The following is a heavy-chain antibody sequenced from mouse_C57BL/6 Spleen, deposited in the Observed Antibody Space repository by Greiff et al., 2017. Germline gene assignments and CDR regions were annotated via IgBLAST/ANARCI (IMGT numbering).Heavy chain of an antibody. CDR1: GYAFSSSW. J-gene: IGHJ2*01. V-gene: IGHV1-82*01. CDR3: ARDGYHYFDY. D-gene: IGHD2-3*01. Sequence: VKLMESGPELVKPGASVKISCKASGYAFSSSWMNWVKQRPGKGLEWIGRIYPGDGDTNYNGKFKGKATLTADKSSSTAYMQLSSLTSEDSAVYFCARDGYHYFDYWGKGTTLTVSS. CDR2: IYPGDGDT.